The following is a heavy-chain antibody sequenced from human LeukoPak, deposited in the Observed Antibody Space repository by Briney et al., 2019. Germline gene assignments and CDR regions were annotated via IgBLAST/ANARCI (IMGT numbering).Heavy chain of an antibody. CDR1: GFTFSSYA. Sequence: GGSLRLSCAASGFTFSSYAMSWVRQAPGKGLEWVSGISGSGGNTYYADSVKGRFTISRDNSKNTLYLQLNSLRAEDTAVYYCAKVPNSDVLTGHYPHYYYHYYMDVWGKGTTVTVSS. D-gene: IGHD3-9*01. V-gene: IGHV3-23*01. CDR2: ISGSGGNT. CDR3: AKVPNSDVLTGHYPHYYYHYYMDV. J-gene: IGHJ6*03.